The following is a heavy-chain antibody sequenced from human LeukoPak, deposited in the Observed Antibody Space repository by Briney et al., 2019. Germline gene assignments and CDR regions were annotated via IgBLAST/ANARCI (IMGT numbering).Heavy chain of an antibody. CDR2: IFYSGST. CDR1: GGSISSYY. J-gene: IGHJ4*02. D-gene: IGHD2-21*01. Sequence: SETLSLTCTVSGGSISSYYWSWIRQPAGKGLEWIGYIFYSGSTNYNPSLKSRVTISVDTSKNQFSLKLSSVTAADTAVYYCARHVVASSPLAYWGQGTPVTVSS. CDR3: ARHVVASSPLAY. V-gene: IGHV4-59*01.